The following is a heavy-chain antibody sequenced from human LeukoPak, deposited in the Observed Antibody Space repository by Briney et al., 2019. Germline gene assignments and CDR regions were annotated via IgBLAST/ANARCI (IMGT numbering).Heavy chain of an antibody. CDR3: ARDRRYFDL. Sequence: SEALSLTCTVSGGSISSYYWSWIRQPPGKGLEWIGYIYYSGSTNYNPSLKSRVTISVDTSKNQFFLKLSSVTAADTAVYYCARDRRYFDLWGRGTLVTVSS. V-gene: IGHV4-59*01. CDR2: IYYSGST. CDR1: GGSISSYY. J-gene: IGHJ2*01.